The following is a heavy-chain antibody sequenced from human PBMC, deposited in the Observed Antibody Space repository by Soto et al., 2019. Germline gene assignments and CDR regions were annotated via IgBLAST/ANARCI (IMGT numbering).Heavy chain of an antibody. CDR2: ISSSGSTT. Sequence: EVQLVESGGGLVQPGGSLRLSCGASGFTFSNFHMNWVRQAPGKGLEWVSYISSSGSTTYYADSVKGRFTISRDNARNSLFLQMSSLRHEHTAVYYCARDAFDYDTTGYHSDYWGQGTRVTVSS. D-gene: IGHD3-22*01. CDR1: GFTFSNFH. J-gene: IGHJ4*02. V-gene: IGHV3-48*02. CDR3: ARDAFDYDTTGYHSDY.